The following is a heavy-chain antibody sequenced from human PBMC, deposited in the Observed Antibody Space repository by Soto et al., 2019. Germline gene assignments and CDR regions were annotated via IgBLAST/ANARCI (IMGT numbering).Heavy chain of an antibody. Sequence: QVQLVQSGAEVKKPGASVKVSCKASGYTFTSYDINWVRQATGQGLEWMGWMNPNSGNTGYAQKFQGRVTMTRNTSISTAYMELSSLRSEDTAVYYCARGGPGYCSSTSCYYLLKDEFDIWGQGTMVTVSS. J-gene: IGHJ3*02. D-gene: IGHD2-2*01. CDR3: ARGGPGYCSSTSCYYLLKDEFDI. CDR1: GYTFTSYD. V-gene: IGHV1-8*01. CDR2: MNPNSGNT.